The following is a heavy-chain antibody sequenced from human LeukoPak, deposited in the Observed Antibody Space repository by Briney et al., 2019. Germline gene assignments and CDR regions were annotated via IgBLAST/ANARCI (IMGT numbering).Heavy chain of an antibody. J-gene: IGHJ4*02. CDR1: GYTFTGYY. D-gene: IGHD6-19*01. V-gene: IGHV7-4-1*02. CDR2: INTNTGNP. CDR3: ARGGPYSSGWPTYLDY. Sequence: ASVKVSCKASGYTFTGYYMHWVRQAPGQGLEWMGWINTNTGNPTYAQGFTGRFVFSLDTSVSTAYLQISSLKAEDTAVYYCARGGPYSSGWPTYLDYWGQGTLVTVSS.